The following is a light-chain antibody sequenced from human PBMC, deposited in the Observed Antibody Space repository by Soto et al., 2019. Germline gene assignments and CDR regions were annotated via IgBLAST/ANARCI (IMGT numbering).Light chain of an antibody. CDR2: GAS. V-gene: IGKV3-20*01. Sequence: EIVLTQSPGTLSLSPGERATLSCRASQSVSSSYLAWYQQKPGQAPRLRIYGASSRATGIPDRFSGSGSGTDFTLTIISLEPEDCPVYYCQKYGSSTFTFGPGTKVDIK. CDR3: QKYGSSTFT. CDR1: QSVSSSY. J-gene: IGKJ3*01.